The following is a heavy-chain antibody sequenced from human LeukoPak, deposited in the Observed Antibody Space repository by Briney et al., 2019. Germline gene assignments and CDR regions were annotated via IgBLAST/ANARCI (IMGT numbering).Heavy chain of an antibody. CDR1: GFTFSSYA. D-gene: IGHD6-19*01. CDR3: ARDMKQWLVAATYGMDV. CDR2: ISYDGSNK. V-gene: IGHV3-30*04. Sequence: GRSLRLSCAASGFTFSSYAMHWVRQAPGKGLEWVAVISYDGSNKYYADSVKGRFTISRDNSKNTLYLQMNSLRAEDTAVYYCARDMKQWLVAATYGMDVWGQGPRSPSP. J-gene: IGHJ6*02.